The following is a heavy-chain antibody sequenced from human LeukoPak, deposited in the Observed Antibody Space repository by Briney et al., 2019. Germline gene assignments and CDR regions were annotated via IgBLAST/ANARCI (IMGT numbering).Heavy chain of an antibody. V-gene: IGHV3-21*01. CDR2: ISSSSSYI. J-gene: IGHJ3*02. D-gene: IGHD5-18*01. CDR3: ARGRIQLWLRDAFDI. Sequence: GGSLRLSSAASGFTFSSYSMNWVRQAPGRGLEWVSSISSSSSYIYYADSVKGRFTISRDNAKNSLYLQMNSLRAEDTAVYYCARGRIQLWLRDAFDIWGQGTMVTVSS. CDR1: GFTFSSYS.